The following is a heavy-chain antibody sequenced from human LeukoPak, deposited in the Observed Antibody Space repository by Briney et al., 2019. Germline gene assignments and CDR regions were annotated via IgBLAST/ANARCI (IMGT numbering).Heavy chain of an antibody. Sequence: SETLSLTCTVSGGAISTYSWSWIRQPPGDVLEWIGYISERGDSNSNPSLKSRVTMSVDTSKNQFSLKLSSVTAADTAVYYCARSKDILLGDSDAFDLWGRGTTITVSS. CDR3: ARSKDILLGDSDAFDL. D-gene: IGHD2-21*01. CDR1: GGAISTYS. CDR2: ISERGDS. V-gene: IGHV4-59*01. J-gene: IGHJ3*01.